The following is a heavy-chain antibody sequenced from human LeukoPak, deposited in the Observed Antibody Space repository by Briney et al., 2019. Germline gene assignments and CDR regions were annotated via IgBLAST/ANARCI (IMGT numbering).Heavy chain of an antibody. CDR3: ARGDCSGGSGYPEYYYYYYMDV. D-gene: IGHD2-15*01. CDR1: GYTFTSYD. J-gene: IGHJ6*03. Sequence: ASVKVSCKASGYTFTSYDINWVRQATGQGPEWMGWMNPNRGNTGYAQKFQGRVTMTRNTSISTAYMELSSLRSEDTAVYYCARGDCSGGSGYPEYYYYYYMDVWGKGTTVTVSS. CDR2: MNPNRGNT. V-gene: IGHV1-8*01.